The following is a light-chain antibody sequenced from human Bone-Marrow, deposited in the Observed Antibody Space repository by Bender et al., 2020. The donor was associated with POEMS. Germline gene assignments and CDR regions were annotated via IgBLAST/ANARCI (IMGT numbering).Light chain of an antibody. CDR3: VAWDASLNGWV. J-gene: IGLJ3*02. V-gene: IGLV1-44*01. Sequence: QSGLTQPPSASGTPGQRVTISCSGSSSNIGSNAVNWYQQLPGTAPKVLIYRNNQRPSGVSDRFSGSKSGTSASLAITGLQSDDEAIYFCVAWDASLNGWVFGGGTKLTVL. CDR2: RNN. CDR1: SSNIGSNA.